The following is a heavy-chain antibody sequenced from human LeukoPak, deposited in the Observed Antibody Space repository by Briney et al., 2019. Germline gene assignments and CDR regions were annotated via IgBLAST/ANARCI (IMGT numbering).Heavy chain of an antibody. Sequence: ASVKVSCKASGYTFTSYDINCVRQATGQGLEWMGWMNPNSGNTGYAQKFQGRVTMTRNTSISTAYMELSSLRSEDTAVYYCARVATPWFYYYDSSGYYYYFDYWGQGTLVTVSS. CDR3: ARVATPWFYYYDSSGYYYYFDY. J-gene: IGHJ4*02. CDR1: GYTFTSYD. D-gene: IGHD3-22*01. V-gene: IGHV1-8*01. CDR2: MNPNSGNT.